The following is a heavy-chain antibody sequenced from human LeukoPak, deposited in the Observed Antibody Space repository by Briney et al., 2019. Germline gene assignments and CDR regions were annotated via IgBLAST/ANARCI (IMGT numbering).Heavy chain of an antibody. D-gene: IGHD3-10*01. CDR2: IYKNAIT. V-gene: IGHV3-53*01. CDR3: VRGVADSYGQFDN. CDR1: GFTVSSNY. J-gene: IGHJ4*02. Sequence: GGSLRLSCAASGFTVSSNYMTWVRQAPGKGLEWVSVIYKNAITYYADTVKGRFTISRDNAKNTLYLQMNSLRAEDTAVYYCVRGVADSYGQFDNWGQGTLVTVSS.